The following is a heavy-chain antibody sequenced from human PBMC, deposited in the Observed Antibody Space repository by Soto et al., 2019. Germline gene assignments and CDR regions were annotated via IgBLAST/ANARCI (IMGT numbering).Heavy chain of an antibody. CDR3: ARVTNHYNYAMDV. CDR1: GFVSSDSHY. J-gene: IGHJ6*02. V-gene: IGHV4-61*01. Sequence: SETLSLTCTGGFVSSDSHYWSWIRQPPGKGLEWIGYIYYSGTTYYNASLNSRVTISVDTSKNQFSLKLRSVTAADTAVYYCARVTNHYNYAMDVWGQGTTVTV. CDR2: IYYSGTT.